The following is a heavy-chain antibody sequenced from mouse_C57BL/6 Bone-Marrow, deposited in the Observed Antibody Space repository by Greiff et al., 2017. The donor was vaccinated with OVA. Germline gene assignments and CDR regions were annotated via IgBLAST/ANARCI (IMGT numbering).Heavy chain of an antibody. D-gene: IGHD1-1*01. CDR3: TRDYYGSSPYYFDY. CDR1: GFNIKDDY. J-gene: IGHJ2*01. Sequence: EVKLMESGAELVRPGASVKLSCTASGFNIKDDYMHWVKQRPEQGLEWIGWIDPENGDTEYASKFQGKATITADTSSNTAYLQLSSLTSEDTAVYYCTRDYYGSSPYYFDYWGQGTTLTVSS. CDR2: IDPENGDT. V-gene: IGHV14-4*01.